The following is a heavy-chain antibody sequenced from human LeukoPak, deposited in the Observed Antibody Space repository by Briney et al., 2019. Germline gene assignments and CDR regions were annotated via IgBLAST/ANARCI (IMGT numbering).Heavy chain of an antibody. CDR3: ARDPYSGAYGNTYYYYMDV. CDR2: INSGATHT. CDR1: GFSFSSYS. Sequence: GSLRLSCTASGFSFSSYSMNWVRQAPGKGMEWVASINSGATHTYYADSVKGRFTISRDNARNSLYLQMNSLTAEDTAVYYCARDPYSGAYGNTYYYYMDVWGKGTTVTISS. V-gene: IGHV3-21*01. D-gene: IGHD1-26*01. J-gene: IGHJ6*03.